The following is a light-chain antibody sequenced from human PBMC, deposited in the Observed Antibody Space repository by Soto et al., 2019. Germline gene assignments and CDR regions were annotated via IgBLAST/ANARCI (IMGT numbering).Light chain of an antibody. CDR3: QKYNNWPRT. CDR2: GAS. J-gene: IGKJ2*01. Sequence: EIVMTQSPATLSVSPGERATLSCRASQSVSSNLAWYQQKPGQAPRLLIYGASTRATGIPARFSGSGSGTEFTLTISRLKSEDFAVYYCQKYNNWPRTFGPGTKLEIK. CDR1: QSVSSN. V-gene: IGKV3-15*01.